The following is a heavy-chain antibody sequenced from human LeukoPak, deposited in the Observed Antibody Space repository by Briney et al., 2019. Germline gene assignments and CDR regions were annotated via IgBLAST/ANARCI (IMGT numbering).Heavy chain of an antibody. J-gene: IGHJ3*02. CDR3: SKDLHQVFDI. CDR1: GFTLRGYG. D-gene: IGHD2-2*01. Sequence: QPGGSLRLSCAASGFTLRGYGMHWVRQAPGKGLEGVSFIRDDVSNKYYVDSVKGRFTHTRNDSKHTLYLQLNILRPEDTAVYYCSKDLHQVFDIWGQGTMVTVSS. CDR2: IRDDVSNK. V-gene: IGHV3-30*02.